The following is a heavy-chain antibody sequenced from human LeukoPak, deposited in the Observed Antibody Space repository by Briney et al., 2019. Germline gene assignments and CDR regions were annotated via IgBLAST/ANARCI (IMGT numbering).Heavy chain of an antibody. CDR2: INWNGGST. J-gene: IGHJ4*02. CDR3: ARGGITMVRGVIDGYSDY. CDR1: GFTFDDYV. Sequence: GGSLRLSCAASGFTFDDYVMSWVRQAPGKGLEWVSGINWNGGSTGYVDSVKGRFTISRDNAKNSLYLQMNSLRAEDTALYYCARGGITMVRGVIDGYSDYWGQGTLVTVSS. D-gene: IGHD3-10*01. V-gene: IGHV3-20*04.